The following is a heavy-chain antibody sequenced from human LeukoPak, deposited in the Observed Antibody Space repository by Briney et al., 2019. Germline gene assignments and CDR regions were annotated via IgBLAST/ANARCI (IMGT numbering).Heavy chain of an antibody. CDR2: LYTSGST. D-gene: IGHD5-18*01. J-gene: IGHJ4*02. CDR3: AASQVGGYSYGSYFDY. CDR1: GGSISSYY. Sequence: PSETLSLTCTVSGGSISSYYWSWIRQPAGKGLEWIGRLYTSGSTNYNPSLKSRVTMSVYTSKNQFSLKLSSVTAADTAVYYCAASQVGGYSYGSYFDYWGQGTLITVSS. V-gene: IGHV4-4*07.